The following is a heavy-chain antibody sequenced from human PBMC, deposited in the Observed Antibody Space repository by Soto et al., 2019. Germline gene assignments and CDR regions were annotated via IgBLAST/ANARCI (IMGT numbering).Heavy chain of an antibody. Sequence: GGSLRLSCAASGFTFSSYWMSWFRQAPGKGLEWVANIKQDGSEKYYGDSVKGRFTISRDNAKNSLYLQMNSLRAEDTAVYYCARVAGSSSWYNFDYWGQGTLVTVSS. J-gene: IGHJ4*02. V-gene: IGHV3-7*01. CDR3: ARVAGSSSWYNFDY. D-gene: IGHD6-13*01. CDR2: IKQDGSEK. CDR1: GFTFSSYW.